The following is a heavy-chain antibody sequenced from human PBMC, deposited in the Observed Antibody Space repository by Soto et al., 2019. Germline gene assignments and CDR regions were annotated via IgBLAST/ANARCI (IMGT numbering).Heavy chain of an antibody. CDR2: TYYSGST. V-gene: IGHV4-59*08. D-gene: IGHD2-21*01. J-gene: IGHJ4*02. CDR3: ARLTYYYGSDVYAFHY. CDR1: GGSISSDY. Sequence: SVTLSLTCSVSGGSISSDYWSWIRQPPGKGLEWIGYTYYSGSTNYNPSLKSRVTISVDTSKNQFSLVLSSVTAADTALYYCARLTYYYGSDVYAFHYWGQGTLVTVSS.